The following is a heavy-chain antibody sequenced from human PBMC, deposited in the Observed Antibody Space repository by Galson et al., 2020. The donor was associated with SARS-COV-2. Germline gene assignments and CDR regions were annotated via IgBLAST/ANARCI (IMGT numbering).Heavy chain of an antibody. D-gene: IGHD3-22*01. CDR2: INYSGST. CDR1: GGSISSGGYS. V-gene: IGHV4-30-4*07. Sequence: SETLSLTCAVSGGSISSGGYSWSWIRQPPGKGLEWIGYINYSGSTYYNPSLKSRVTISIDTSKNQFSLKLSSVTAADTAVYFCARDYYDSGGLYYFDYWGQGTLVTVSS. J-gene: IGHJ4*02. CDR3: ARDYYDSGGLYYFDY.